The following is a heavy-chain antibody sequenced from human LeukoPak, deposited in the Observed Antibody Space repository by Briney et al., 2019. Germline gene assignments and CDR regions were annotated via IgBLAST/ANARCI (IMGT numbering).Heavy chain of an antibody. V-gene: IGHV4-59*01. CDR2: IYYSGST. D-gene: IGHD2-2*01. Sequence: SETLSLTCTVSGGSISSYYWSWIRQPPGKGLEWIGYIYYSGSTNYNPSLKSRVTISVDTSKNQFSLKLSSVTAADTAVYYCARAVVRRMILYYFNYWGQGTLVTVSS. CDR1: GGSISSYY. CDR3: ARAVVRRMILYYFNY. J-gene: IGHJ4*02.